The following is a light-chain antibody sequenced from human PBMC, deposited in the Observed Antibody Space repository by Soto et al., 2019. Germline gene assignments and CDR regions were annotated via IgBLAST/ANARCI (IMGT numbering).Light chain of an antibody. CDR2: GAS. Sequence: EIVMTQSPATLSVSPGGRATLSCRASQSVSSNLAWYQQKPGQAPRLLIYGASTRATGIPARFSGSGSGTEFTLTISSLQSEDFAVYYCQQYNNWPPVYTFGQGTKLEIK. CDR1: QSVSSN. V-gene: IGKV3-15*01. CDR3: QQYNNWPPVYT. J-gene: IGKJ2*01.